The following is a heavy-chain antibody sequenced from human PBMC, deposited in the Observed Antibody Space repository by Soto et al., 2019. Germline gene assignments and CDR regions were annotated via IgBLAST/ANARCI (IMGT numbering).Heavy chain of an antibody. CDR2: ISYDGSNK. J-gene: IGHJ4*02. CDR1: GFTFSSYA. CDR3: ARVRLRLRYFDWLFY. D-gene: IGHD3-9*01. V-gene: IGHV3-30-3*01. Sequence: QVQLVESGGGVVQPGRSLRLSCAASGFTFSSYAMHWVRQAPGKGLEWVAVISYDGSNKYYADAVKGRFTISRDNSKNTLYLQMNSLRAEDTAVYYCARVRLRLRYFDWLFYWGQGTLVTVSS.